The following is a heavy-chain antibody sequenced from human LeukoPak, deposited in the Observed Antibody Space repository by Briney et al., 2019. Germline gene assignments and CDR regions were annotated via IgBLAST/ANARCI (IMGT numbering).Heavy chain of an antibody. V-gene: IGHV3-9*01. CDR3: AKDKIFGGELDY. J-gene: IGHJ4*02. Sequence: QTGGSLRLSCAASGFTFDDYAMHWVRQAPGKGVEWVAGISWNSGTIHYADSVKGRFTISRDNAKNSLYLQMNSLRAEDTALYYCAKDKIFGGELDYWGQGTLVTVSS. CDR1: GFTFDDYA. CDR2: ISWNSGTI. D-gene: IGHD3-10*01.